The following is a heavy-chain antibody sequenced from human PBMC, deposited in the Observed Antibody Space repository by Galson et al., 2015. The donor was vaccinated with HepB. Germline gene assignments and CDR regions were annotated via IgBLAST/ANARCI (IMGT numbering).Heavy chain of an antibody. J-gene: IGHJ4*02. CDR1: GFTFSSYG. CDR3: TRVVGAAGMGGNYFDY. Sequence: SLRLSCAASGFTFSSYGMHWVRQAPGKGLEWVALIWYDGGNKYYADSVKGRFTISRDNSKNTLYLQMNSLRAEDTAVYYCTRVVGAAGMGGNYFDYWGQGTLVTVSS. V-gene: IGHV3-33*01. CDR2: IWYDGGNK. D-gene: IGHD6-13*01.